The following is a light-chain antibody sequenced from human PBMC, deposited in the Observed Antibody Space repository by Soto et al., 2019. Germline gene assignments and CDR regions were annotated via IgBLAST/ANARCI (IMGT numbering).Light chain of an antibody. CDR1: SSTVGGFNV. CDR3: CSYVGATTYV. CDR2: EGI. Sequence: QSVLNQPAYVSGSPGQAITISCTGTSSTVGGFNVVSWYQQHPGKAPKVIIYEGIKRPSGVSNRFSGSNSGSTASLTISGLQAEDEADYYCCSYVGATTYVFGTGTKVTVL. V-gene: IGLV2-23*01. J-gene: IGLJ1*01.